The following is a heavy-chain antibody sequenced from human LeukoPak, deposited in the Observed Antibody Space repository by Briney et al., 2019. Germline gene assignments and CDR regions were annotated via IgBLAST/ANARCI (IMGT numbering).Heavy chain of an antibody. CDR1: GYTFTSYD. Sequence: ASVKVSCKASGYTFTSYDISWVRQAPGQGLEWMGMINAYNGNTNYAQKLQGRVTMTTDTSTSTAYMELRSLRSDDTAVYYCARTYCSSTSCYYVYFDYWGQGTLVTVSS. J-gene: IGHJ4*02. CDR3: ARTYCSSTSCYYVYFDY. CDR2: INAYNGNT. D-gene: IGHD2-2*01. V-gene: IGHV1-18*01.